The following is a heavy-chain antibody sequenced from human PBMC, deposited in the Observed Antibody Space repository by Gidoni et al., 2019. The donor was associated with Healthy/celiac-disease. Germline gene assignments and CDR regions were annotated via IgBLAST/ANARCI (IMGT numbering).Heavy chain of an antibody. Sequence: QVTVGELGGGVVQPGRGLRLSCAASGFPLSSFGLEWVGQTPGQGLELVAVISDDGSNKYYADSVKGRFTISRDNSKNTLYLQKNSLRAEDTAVYYCAKVPEDSGDYIWGSYPAAHYYYYGMDVWGQGTTVTVSS. CDR1: GFPLSSFG. D-gene: IGHD3-16*02. CDR2: ISDDGSNK. J-gene: IGHJ6*02. CDR3: AKVPEDSGDYIWGSYPAAHYYYYGMDV. V-gene: IGHV3-30*18.